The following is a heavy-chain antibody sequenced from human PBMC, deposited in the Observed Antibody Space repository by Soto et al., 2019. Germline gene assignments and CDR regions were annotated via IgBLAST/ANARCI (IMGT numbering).Heavy chain of an antibody. D-gene: IGHD2-15*01. CDR2: ISWNSGSI. V-gene: IGHV3-9*01. CDR1: GFTCADYG. CDR3: ATDRYSDYYYYYMDG. J-gene: IGHJ6*03. Sequence: SLRLSCAASGFTCADYGMHWVRQAPGKGLEWVSGISWNSGSIGYADSVKGRFTISRDNAKNSLYLQMNSLRAEDTALYYCATDRYSDYYYYYMDGWGKGNTVTGSS.